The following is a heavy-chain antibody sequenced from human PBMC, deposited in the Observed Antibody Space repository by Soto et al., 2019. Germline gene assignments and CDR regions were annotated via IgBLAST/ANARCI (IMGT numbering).Heavy chain of an antibody. Sequence: SVKVSCKASGGTFSSYAISWVRQAPGQGLEWMGGIIPIFGTANYAQKFQGRVTITADESTSTAYMELSSLRSEDTAVYYCARLGSTLRRKPYYFDYWGQGTLVTVSS. CDR2: IIPIFGTA. CDR3: ARLGSTLRRKPYYFDY. CDR1: GGTFSSYA. J-gene: IGHJ4*02. V-gene: IGHV1-69*13. D-gene: IGHD3-10*01.